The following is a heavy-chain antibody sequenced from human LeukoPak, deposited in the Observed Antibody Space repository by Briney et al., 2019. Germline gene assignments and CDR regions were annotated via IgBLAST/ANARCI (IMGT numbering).Heavy chain of an antibody. CDR2: IYDDNT. CDR1: GFTVSAYA. J-gene: IGHJ4*02. CDR3: AREGYYGSGSPPSLYFDY. D-gene: IGHD3-10*01. V-gene: IGHV3-66*02. Sequence: GGSLRLSCAASGFTVSAYAMAWVRQAPGKGLEWVSTIYDDNTYYADSVKGRFTISRDNSRSTLYLQMNSLRPEDTAIYYCAREGYYGSGSPPSLYFDYWGQGTLVTVSS.